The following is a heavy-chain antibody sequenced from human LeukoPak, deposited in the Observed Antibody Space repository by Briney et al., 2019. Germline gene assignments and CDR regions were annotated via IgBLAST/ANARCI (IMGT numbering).Heavy chain of an antibody. CDR1: GYTLTELS. CDR2: INPSGGST. Sequence: ASVKVSCKVSGYTLTELSMRWVRQAPGQGLEWMGIINPSGGSTSYAQKFQGKVTMTRDTSTSTVYMELSSLRSEDTAVYYCAREGTMGGIWFDPWGQGTLVTVSS. V-gene: IGHV1-46*01. D-gene: IGHD4/OR15-4a*01. CDR3: AREGTMGGIWFDP. J-gene: IGHJ5*02.